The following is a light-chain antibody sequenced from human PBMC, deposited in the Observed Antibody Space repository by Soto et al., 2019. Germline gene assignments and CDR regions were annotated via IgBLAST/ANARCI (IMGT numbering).Light chain of an antibody. V-gene: IGKV1-9*01. CDR1: QGIGSY. J-gene: IGKJ4*01. Sequence: DIQLTQSPSFLYASLGDRVTITCRASQGIGSYLAWYQQKPGKXXRXXIYAASTLQSGVPSRFSGSGSDTEFTLTISSLQPEDFATYYCQQLNNYPLTFGGGTKVDIK. CDR2: AAS. CDR3: QQLNNYPLT.